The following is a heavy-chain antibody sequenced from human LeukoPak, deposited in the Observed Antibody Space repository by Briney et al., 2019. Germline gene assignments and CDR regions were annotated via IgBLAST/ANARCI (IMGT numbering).Heavy chain of an antibody. CDR2: IYSGGST. Sequence: SGGSLRLSCAASGFTVSSNYMSWVRQAPGKGLEWVSVIYSGGSTYYADSVKGRFTISRDNSKNTLYLQMNSLRAEDTAVYYCASPFYSSGSDYWGQGTLVTVSS. CDR3: ASPFYSSGSDY. J-gene: IGHJ4*02. V-gene: IGHV3-53*01. CDR1: GFTVSSNY. D-gene: IGHD6-19*01.